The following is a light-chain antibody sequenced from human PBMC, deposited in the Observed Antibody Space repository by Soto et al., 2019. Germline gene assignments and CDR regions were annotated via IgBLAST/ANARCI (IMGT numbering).Light chain of an antibody. CDR1: SSDVGGYNY. CDR3: SSYAGSNNVV. J-gene: IGLJ2*01. CDR2: EVT. V-gene: IGLV2-8*01. Sequence: QSALTQPPSASGSPGQSVTISRTGTSSDVGGYNYVSWYQQHPGKAPKFLIYEVTERPSGVPDRFSGSKSGNTASLTVSGLQAEDEADYYCSSYAGSNNVVFGGGTKLTVL.